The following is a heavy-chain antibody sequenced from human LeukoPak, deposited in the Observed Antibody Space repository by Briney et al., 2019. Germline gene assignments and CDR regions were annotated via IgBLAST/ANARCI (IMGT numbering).Heavy chain of an antibody. CDR2: IYPGDSDT. Sequence: GESLKISCKGSGYIFTSYWIGWVRQMPGKGLEWMGIIYPGDSDTRYRPSFQGQVTISADKSISTAYLQWSSLKASDTAMYYCARGGSSSWYYFDYWGQGTLVTVSS. CDR3: ARGGSSSWYYFDY. J-gene: IGHJ4*02. V-gene: IGHV5-51*01. D-gene: IGHD6-13*01. CDR1: GYIFTSYW.